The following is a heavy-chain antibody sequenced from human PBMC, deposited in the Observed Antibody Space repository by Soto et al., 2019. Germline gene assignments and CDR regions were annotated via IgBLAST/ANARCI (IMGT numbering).Heavy chain of an antibody. CDR1: GGSISSADYY. CDR3: ARESLNCSGGSCYHYYGLDV. Sequence: SETLSLTCTVSGGSISSADYYWSWIRQPPGKGLEWIGYIFYRGSTYYNPSLKSRLTISVDTSQSQFSLKLSSVTAADTAVYYCARESLNCSGGSCYHYYGLDVWGQGTTVTVSS. D-gene: IGHD2-15*01. V-gene: IGHV4-30-4*01. CDR2: IFYRGST. J-gene: IGHJ6*02.